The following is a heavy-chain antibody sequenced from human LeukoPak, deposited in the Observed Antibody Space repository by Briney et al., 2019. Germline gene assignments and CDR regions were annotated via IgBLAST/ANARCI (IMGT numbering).Heavy chain of an antibody. Sequence: SETLSLTCTVSGGSISSGNYFWSWIRQPAGKGLEWIGRINTSGSTNYNPSLKSRVTMSVDTSKNQFSLKLNSVTAAETAVYYCARLNLPATVSAFDIWGQGTMVTVSS. V-gene: IGHV4-61*02. D-gene: IGHD2-2*01. CDR1: GGSISSGNYF. J-gene: IGHJ3*02. CDR3: ARLNLPATVSAFDI. CDR2: INTSGST.